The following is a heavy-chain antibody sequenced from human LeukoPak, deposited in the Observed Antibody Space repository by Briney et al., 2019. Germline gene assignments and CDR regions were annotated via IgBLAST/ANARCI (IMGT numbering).Heavy chain of an antibody. CDR1: GGSFSGYY. V-gene: IGHV4-34*01. J-gene: IGHJ4*02. Sequence: SETLSLTCAVYGGSFSGYYWSWIRQPPGKGLEWIGEINHSGSTNYNPSLKSRVTISVDTSKNQFSLKLSSVTAADTAVYYCARGRQPVYRLYYFDYWGQGTLVTVSS. D-gene: IGHD6-6*01. CDR2: INHSGST. CDR3: ARGRQPVYRLYYFDY.